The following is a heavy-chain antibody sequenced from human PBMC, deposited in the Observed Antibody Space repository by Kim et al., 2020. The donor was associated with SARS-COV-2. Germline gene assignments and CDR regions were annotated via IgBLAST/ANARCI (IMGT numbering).Heavy chain of an antibody. V-gene: IGHV1-69*13. D-gene: IGHD3-10*01. J-gene: IGHJ4*02. CDR1: GGTFSSYA. CDR2: IIPIFGTA. CDR3: AREPPSGRWLQYFDY. Sequence: SVKVSCKASGGTFSSYAISWVRQAPGQGLEWMGGIIPIFGTANYAQKFQGRVTITADESTSTAYMELSSLRSEDTAVNYCAREPPSGRWLQYFDYWGQGTLVTVSS.